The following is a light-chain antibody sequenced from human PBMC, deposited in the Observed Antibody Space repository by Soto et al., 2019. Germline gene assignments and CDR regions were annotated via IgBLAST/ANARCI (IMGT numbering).Light chain of an antibody. Sequence: DLQLTQSPSSLSSSIGERVTITCRASQDISSYLNWYQQKPGRAPNLLIYGASTLQGGVPSRFSGRASGTEFTLTISGLQPEDVATYYCQQTYRSVTFGQGTRLE. V-gene: IGKV1-39*01. CDR3: QQTYRSVT. J-gene: IGKJ5*01. CDR1: QDISSY. CDR2: GAS.